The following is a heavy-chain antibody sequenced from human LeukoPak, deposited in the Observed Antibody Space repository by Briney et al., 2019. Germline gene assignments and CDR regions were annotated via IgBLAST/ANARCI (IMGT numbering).Heavy chain of an antibody. CDR1: GFTVSSNY. V-gene: IGHV3-53*01. CDR2: IYSGGSR. CDR3: ARELVSAAGFFDY. Sequence: GGSLRLSCAASGFTVSSNYMSWVRQAPGKGLEWVSVIYSGGSRYYADSVKGRFTISRDNSKNTLYLQMNSLRAEDTAVYYCARELVSAAGFFDYWGQGTLVTVSS. D-gene: IGHD6-13*01. J-gene: IGHJ4*02.